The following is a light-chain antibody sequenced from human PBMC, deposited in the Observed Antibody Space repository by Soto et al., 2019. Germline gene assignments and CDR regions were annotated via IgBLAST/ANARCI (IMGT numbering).Light chain of an antibody. CDR2: SNN. Sequence: QSVLTQPASASGTPGQRVTLSRSGRSSNIGSNFVYWYQKLPGTAPKLLIYSNNQRPTGVPDRFTGPKSGASASLASSGLRSEDEGEYYCAAGDDSLSGQVFGTGTKLTVL. V-gene: IGLV1-47*02. CDR1: SSNIGSNF. J-gene: IGLJ1*01. CDR3: AAGDDSLSGQV.